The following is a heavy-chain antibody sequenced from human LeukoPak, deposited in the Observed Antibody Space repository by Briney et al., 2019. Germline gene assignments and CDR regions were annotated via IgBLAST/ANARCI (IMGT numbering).Heavy chain of an antibody. CDR2: ISSSSSYI. Sequence: GGSLRLSCAASGFTFSSYSMNWVRQAPGKGLEWVSSISSSSSYIYYADSVRGRFTISRDNAKNSLYLQMNSLRAEDTAVYYCAREGVVPAASNDYWGQGTLVTVSS. CDR1: GFTFSSYS. J-gene: IGHJ4*02. D-gene: IGHD2-2*01. CDR3: AREGVVPAASNDY. V-gene: IGHV3-21*01.